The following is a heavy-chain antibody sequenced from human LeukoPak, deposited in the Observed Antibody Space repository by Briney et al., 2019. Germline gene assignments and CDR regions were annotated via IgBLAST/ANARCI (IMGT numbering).Heavy chain of an antibody. CDR1: GFTFSSYG. CDR2: ISYDGSNK. J-gene: IGHJ3*02. V-gene: IGHV3-30*03. Sequence: GGSLRLSCAASGFTFSSYGMHWVRQAPGKGLEWVAVISYDGSNKYYADSVKGRFTISRDNSKNTLYLQMNSLRAEDTAVYYCARADPNDAFDIWGQGTMVTVSS. CDR3: ARADPNDAFDI.